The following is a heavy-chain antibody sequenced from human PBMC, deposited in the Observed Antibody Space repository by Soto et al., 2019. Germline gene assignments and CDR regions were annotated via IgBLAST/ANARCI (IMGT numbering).Heavy chain of an antibody. J-gene: IGHJ5*02. CDR1: GGSVSSGSYY. CDR2: IYYSGST. CDR3: AREMYYYDSGGYYTSGNWFDP. D-gene: IGHD3-22*01. Sequence: ASETLSLTCTVSGGSVSSGSYYWSWIRQPPGKGLEWIGYIYYSGSTNYNPSLKSRVTISVDTSKNQFSLKLSSVTAADTAVYYCAREMYYYDSGGYYTSGNWFDPWGQGTLVTVSS. V-gene: IGHV4-61*01.